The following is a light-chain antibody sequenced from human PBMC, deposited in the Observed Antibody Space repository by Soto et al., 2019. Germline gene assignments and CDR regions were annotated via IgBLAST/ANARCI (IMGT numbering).Light chain of an antibody. V-gene: IGKV1-5*01. J-gene: IGKJ1*01. CDR2: DAS. CDR3: QQYTGYSRT. CDR1: QSISDS. Sequence: DIQMTQSPSTLSTSIGDRVTNTCRASQSISDSLAWYQQKPAKAPFLLISDASNLERGVPSRFSGSGSGTEFTLTISSMQPDDFATYYCQQYTGYSRTFGQGTKVDIK.